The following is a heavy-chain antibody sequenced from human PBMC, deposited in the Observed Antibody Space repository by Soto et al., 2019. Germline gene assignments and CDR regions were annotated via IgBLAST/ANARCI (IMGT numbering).Heavy chain of an antibody. D-gene: IGHD3-3*01. CDR2: LIPIFGTA. V-gene: IGHV1-69*06. CDR3: ARVPHRLNYDFWSGHHWFDP. CDR1: GGTFSSYA. Sequence: GASVKVSCKASGGTFSSYAISWVRQAPGQGLEWMGGLIPIFGTANYAQKFQGRVTITADKSTSTAYMELSSLRSEDTAVYYCARVPHRLNYDFWSGHHWFDPWGQGTLVTVSS. J-gene: IGHJ5*02.